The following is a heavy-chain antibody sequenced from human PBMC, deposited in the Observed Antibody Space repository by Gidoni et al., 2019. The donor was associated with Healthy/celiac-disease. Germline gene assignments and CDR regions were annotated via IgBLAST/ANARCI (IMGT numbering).Heavy chain of an antibody. CDR3: ARSDYGDGYFDY. Sequence: EVQLVESGGGLVQPGGSLRLSCAASGFTFSSYEMNWVRQAPGKGLEWVSYISSSGSTIYYADSVKGRFTISRDNAKNSLYLQMNSLRAEDTAVYYCARSDYGDGYFDYWGQGTLVTVSS. V-gene: IGHV3-48*03. J-gene: IGHJ4*02. D-gene: IGHD4-17*01. CDR2: ISSSGSTI. CDR1: GFTFSSYE.